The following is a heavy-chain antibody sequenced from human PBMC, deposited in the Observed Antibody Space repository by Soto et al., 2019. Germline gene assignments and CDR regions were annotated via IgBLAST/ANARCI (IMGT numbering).Heavy chain of an antibody. CDR2: ISNSASTI. V-gene: IGHV3-48*02. J-gene: IGHJ3*02. Sequence: PGGSLRLSCAASGFTFSSYSIICVRQAPGKGLEWVSYISNSASTIHDADSVKGRFTISRDNAKNSLSLQMNSLRDEDTAVYYCVRVYASNSFDIWGQGTVVTVSS. CDR1: GFTFSSYS. D-gene: IGHD2-2*01. CDR3: VRVYASNSFDI.